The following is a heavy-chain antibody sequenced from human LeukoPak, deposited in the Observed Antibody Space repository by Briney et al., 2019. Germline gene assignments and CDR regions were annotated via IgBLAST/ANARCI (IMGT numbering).Heavy chain of an antibody. CDR1: GFPFSSYW. Sequence: HPGGSLRLSCVASGFPFSSYWMTWVRQAPGKGLEWVANIKQDGSKKSYVDSVKGRFTISRDNAKNSLYLQMNSLRAEDTAVYYCARATSDYWGQGTLVTVSS. J-gene: IGHJ4*02. CDR3: ARATSDY. V-gene: IGHV3-7*01. CDR2: IKQDGSKK. D-gene: IGHD3-16*01.